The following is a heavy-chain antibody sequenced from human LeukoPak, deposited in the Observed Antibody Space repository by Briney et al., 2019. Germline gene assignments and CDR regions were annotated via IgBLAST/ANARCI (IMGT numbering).Heavy chain of an antibody. V-gene: IGHV4-4*07. Sequence: PSETLSLTCTVSGGSISDYSWTWIRQPAGKGLEWIGHIYTGGSTNYNPSLKSRVTMSVDTSKNQFSLNLSSVTAADTAVYYCARGTLRGRVTYYFDYWGQGALVTVSS. CDR1: GGSISDYS. CDR3: ARGTLRGRVTYYFDY. CDR2: IYTGGST. J-gene: IGHJ4*02. D-gene: IGHD2-21*02.